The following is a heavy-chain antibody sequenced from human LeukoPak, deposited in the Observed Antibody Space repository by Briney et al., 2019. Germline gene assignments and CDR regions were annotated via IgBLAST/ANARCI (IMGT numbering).Heavy chain of an antibody. CDR3: ARDRVPGSSISMDV. V-gene: IGHV3-33*01. CDR1: GFTFSNYG. D-gene: IGHD3-10*01. J-gene: IGHJ6*02. Sequence: GGSLRLSCAASGFTFSNYGMHWVRQAPGKGMEWVAVIWYDGSDKYYTDSVRGQFTISRDNSKNTLYLQMNSLRAEDTAVYYCARDRVPGSSISMDVWGQGTTVTVSS. CDR2: IWYDGSDK.